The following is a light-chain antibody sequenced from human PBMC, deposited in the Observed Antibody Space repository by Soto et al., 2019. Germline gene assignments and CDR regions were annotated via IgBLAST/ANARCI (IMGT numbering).Light chain of an antibody. J-gene: IGLJ1*01. CDR2: DVL. CDR3: TSFSSSTSLSV. Sequence: QSPVTQPASVSDSPGQSITISCIGTSSDIGAFNQVSWHQQHPGKAPKLKIYDVLNRPSGVSNRFSGSKTGNTASLIISGLQADDEADYYCTSFSSSTSLSVFGTGPKVTV. V-gene: IGLV2-14*03. CDR1: SSDIGAFNQ.